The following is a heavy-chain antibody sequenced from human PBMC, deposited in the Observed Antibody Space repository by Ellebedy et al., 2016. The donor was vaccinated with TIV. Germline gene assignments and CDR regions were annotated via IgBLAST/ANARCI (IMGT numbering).Heavy chain of an antibody. D-gene: IGHD2-2*01. Sequence: SETLSLXXAVYGGSSSDYFWSWMRQPPGKGLEWIGEINDGGVTKYNPSLKSRVTISIDTSKNQSSLKLTSVTAADTAVFYCARFRPHCSSDSCYLNAFEYWGQGTVVTVSS. J-gene: IGHJ3*01. CDR3: ARFRPHCSSDSCYLNAFEY. CDR1: GGSSSDYF. V-gene: IGHV4-34*01. CDR2: INDGGVT.